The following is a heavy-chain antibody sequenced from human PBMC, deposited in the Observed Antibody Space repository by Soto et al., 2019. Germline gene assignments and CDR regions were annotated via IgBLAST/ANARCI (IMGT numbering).Heavy chain of an antibody. CDR2: IYYSGST. CDR1: GGSISSSSYY. CDR3: ARLGGAVAPYYYGMDV. Sequence: QLQLQESGPGLVKPSETLSLTCTVSGGSISSSSYYWGWIRQPPGKGLEWIGSIYYSGSTYYNPSLTSRVTISVDTSKNQCSLKLSSVTAADTAVYYCARLGGAVAPYYYGMDVWGQGTTVTVSS. D-gene: IGHD6-19*01. V-gene: IGHV4-39*01. J-gene: IGHJ6*02.